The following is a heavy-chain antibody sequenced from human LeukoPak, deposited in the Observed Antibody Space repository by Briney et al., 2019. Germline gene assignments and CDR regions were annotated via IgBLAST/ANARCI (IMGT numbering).Heavy chain of an antibody. J-gene: IGHJ3*02. CDR3: ARDKRWLHPDAFDI. CDR2: IYTSGST. Sequence: SQTLSLTCTVSGGSISSGSYYWSWIRQPAGKGLEWIGRIYTSGSTNYNPSLKSRVTISVDTSKNQFSLKMSSVTAADTAVYYCARDKRWLHPDAFDIWGQGTMVTVSS. CDR1: GGSISSGSYY. D-gene: IGHD5-24*01. V-gene: IGHV4-61*02.